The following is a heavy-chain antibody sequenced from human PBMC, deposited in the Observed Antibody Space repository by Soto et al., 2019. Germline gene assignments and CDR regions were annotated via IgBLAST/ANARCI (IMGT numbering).Heavy chain of an antibody. D-gene: IGHD2-8*01. CDR1: GGSISSGGYY. CDR3: ARAPGRMMNALRYYYGLDV. V-gene: IGHV4-31*01. J-gene: IGHJ6*02. Sequence: QVQLQESGPGLVKPSETLSFTCNVSGGSISSGGYYWSWIRQLPGKGLEWIGYIYHRGGTYYNPALKRLITISVDPSKNQFSLKMTSVTAADTAVYFCARAPGRMMNALRYYYGLDVWGQGTTVTVSS. CDR2: IYHRGGT.